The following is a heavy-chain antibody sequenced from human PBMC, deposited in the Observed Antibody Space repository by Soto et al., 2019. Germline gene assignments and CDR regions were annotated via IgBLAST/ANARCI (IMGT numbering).Heavy chain of an antibody. D-gene: IGHD5-18*01. V-gene: IGHV3-21*01. CDR3: ARDRHSYGRFADYGMDV. J-gene: IGHJ6*02. CDR2: ISSSSSYI. CDR1: GFTFSSYS. Sequence: GGSLRLSCAASGFTFSSYSMNWVRQAPGEGLEWVSSISSSSSYIYYADSVKGRFTISRDNAKNSLYLQMNSLRAEDTAVYYCARDRHSYGRFADYGMDVWGQGTTVTVS.